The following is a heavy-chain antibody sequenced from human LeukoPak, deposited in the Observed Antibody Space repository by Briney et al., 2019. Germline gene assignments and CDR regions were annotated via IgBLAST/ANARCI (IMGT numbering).Heavy chain of an antibody. CDR1: GYTFTSYY. CDR3: ARDRGAYCGGDCPFDY. Sequence: GASVKVSCKASGYTFTSYYMHWVRQAPGQGLEWMGIINPSGGSTSYAQKFQGRVTMTRDMSTSTVYMELRSLRSDDTAVYYCARDRGAYCGGDCPFDYWGQGTLVTVSS. V-gene: IGHV1-46*01. CDR2: INPSGGST. J-gene: IGHJ4*02. D-gene: IGHD2-21*02.